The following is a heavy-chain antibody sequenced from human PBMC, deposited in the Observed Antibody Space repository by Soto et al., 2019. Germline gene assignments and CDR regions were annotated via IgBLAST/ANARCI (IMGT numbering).Heavy chain of an antibody. Sequence: PGGSPRLSCAGSGFNFSDYYMVWVRQAPGKGLEWVSSISRSGANIHYADSVKGRFTISRDNARNSLYLQMNSLRAEDTARYFCARGINRSGAYWGQGTQVTVS. CDR1: GFNFSDYY. CDR3: ARGINRSGAY. J-gene: IGHJ4*02. V-gene: IGHV3-21*04. D-gene: IGHD3-10*01. CDR2: ISRSGANI.